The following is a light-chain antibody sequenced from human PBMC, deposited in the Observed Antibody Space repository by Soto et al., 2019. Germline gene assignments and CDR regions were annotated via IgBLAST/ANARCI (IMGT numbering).Light chain of an antibody. CDR2: SAS. V-gene: IGKV3-20*01. CDR1: QSVASSY. CDR3: HQFQNSPWT. J-gene: IGKJ1*01. Sequence: EVVLTQSPGTLSLSPGERVTLSCRASQSVASSYLAWYQQKPGRAPRLLFYSASSRATGIPDRFSGSGSGTDFTLTINRLEPEDVAVYYCHQFQNSPWTFGQGTKVDIK.